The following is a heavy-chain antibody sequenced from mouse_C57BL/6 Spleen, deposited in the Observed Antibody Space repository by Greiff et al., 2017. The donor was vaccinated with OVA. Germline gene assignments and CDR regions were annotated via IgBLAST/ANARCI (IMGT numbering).Heavy chain of an antibody. CDR1: GFSLTSYG. J-gene: IGHJ4*01. CDR3: ARQSGSPYYYAMDY. CDR2: IWSDGST. Sequence: VQRVESGPGLVAPSQSLSITCTVSGFSLTSYGVHWVRQPPGKGLEWLVVIWSDGSTTYNSALKSRLSISKDNSKSQVFLKMNSLQTDDTAMYYCARQSGSPYYYAMDYWGQGTSVTVSS. V-gene: IGHV2-6-1*01. D-gene: IGHD1-1*01.